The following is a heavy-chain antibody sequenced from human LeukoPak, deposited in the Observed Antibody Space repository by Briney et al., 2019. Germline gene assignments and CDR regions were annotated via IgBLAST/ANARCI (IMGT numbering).Heavy chain of an antibody. Sequence: GGSLTLSCAASGFTFSSYWMSWVRQAAGKGLEWVANIKQDGSEKYYVDSVKGRFTISRDNAKNSLYLQMNSLRAEDTAVYYCARDQTLSSGSYYYYGMDVWGQGTTVTVSS. CDR2: IKQDGSEK. CDR3: ARDQTLSSGSYYYYGMDV. J-gene: IGHJ6*02. D-gene: IGHD6-19*01. CDR1: GFTFSSYW. V-gene: IGHV3-7*01.